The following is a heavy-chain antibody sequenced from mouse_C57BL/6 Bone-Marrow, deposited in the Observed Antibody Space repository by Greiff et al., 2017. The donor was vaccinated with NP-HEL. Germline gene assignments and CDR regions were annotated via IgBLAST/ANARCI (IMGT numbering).Heavy chain of an antibody. CDR1: GFNIKDDY. V-gene: IGHV14-4*01. D-gene: IGHD1-1*01. CDR2: IDPENGDT. CDR3: TAGTGVILRYYAMCY. Sequence: EVMLVESGAELVRPGATVKLSCTASGFNIKDDYMHWVKQRPEQGLEWIGWIDPENGDTEYASKFQGKATITADPSSNTAYLQPRSLTSEETDVYYCTAGTGVILRYYAMCYWGQGTSATVSA. J-gene: IGHJ4*01.